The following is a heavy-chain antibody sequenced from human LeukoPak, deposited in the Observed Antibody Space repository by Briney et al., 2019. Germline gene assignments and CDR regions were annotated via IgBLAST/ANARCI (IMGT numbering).Heavy chain of an antibody. Sequence: GAPVKVSCKASGYTFTSYDINWVRQATGQGLEWMGWMNPNSGNTGYAQKFQGRVTMTRNTSISTAYMELSSLRSEDTAVYYCAVRRYFDWLLLPWGQGTLVTVSS. D-gene: IGHD3-9*01. V-gene: IGHV1-8*01. CDR1: GYTFTSYD. J-gene: IGHJ4*02. CDR3: AVRRYFDWLLLP. CDR2: MNPNSGNT.